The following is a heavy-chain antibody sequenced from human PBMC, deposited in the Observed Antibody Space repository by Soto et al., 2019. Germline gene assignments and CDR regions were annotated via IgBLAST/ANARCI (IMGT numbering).Heavy chain of an antibody. J-gene: IGHJ6*02. D-gene: IGHD3-10*01. V-gene: IGHV3-30-3*01. CDR3: ASSLLWFGEPLRYYGMDV. CDR1: GFTFSSYA. CDR2: ISYDGSNK. Sequence: QVQLVESGGGVVQPGRSLRLSCAASGFTFSSYAMHWVRQAPGKGLEWVAVISYDGSNKYYADSVKGRFTISSDNSKNTLYLQMNSLRAEDTAVYYCASSLLWFGEPLRYYGMDVWGQGTTVTVSS.